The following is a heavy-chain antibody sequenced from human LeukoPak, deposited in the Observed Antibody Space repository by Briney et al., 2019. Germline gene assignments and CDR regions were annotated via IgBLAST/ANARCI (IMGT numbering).Heavy chain of an antibody. CDR3: ARHMGLGYTYFYPYFDY. CDR2: IYYSGST. CDR1: GGSISSYY. J-gene: IGHJ4*01. D-gene: IGHD1-1*01. V-gene: IGHV4-59*08. Sequence: SETLSLTCTVPGGSISSYYWSWIRRPPGKGLEWIGYIYYSGSTNYNPSLKSRVTISVDTSKNQFSLKLSSVTAADTAVYYCARHMGLGYTYFYPYFDYWGQGTLVTVSS.